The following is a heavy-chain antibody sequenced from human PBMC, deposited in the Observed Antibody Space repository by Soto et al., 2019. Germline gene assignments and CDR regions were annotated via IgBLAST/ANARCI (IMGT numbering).Heavy chain of an antibody. D-gene: IGHD1-26*01. J-gene: IGHJ3*01. CDR1: GFTFSSSE. Sequence: VQLVESGGGVVQPGTSLRLSCEASGFTFSSSEMYWVRQAPGKGLEWVSYIHPSGQPIFYADSVKGRFTISRDNAKNSLYLQMSSLRAEDSAVYYCARRASRWGQGTMVTVSS. V-gene: IGHV3-48*03. CDR2: IHPSGQPI. CDR3: ARRASR.